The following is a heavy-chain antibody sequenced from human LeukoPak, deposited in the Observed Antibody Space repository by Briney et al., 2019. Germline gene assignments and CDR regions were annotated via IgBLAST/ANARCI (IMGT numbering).Heavy chain of an antibody. Sequence: PGGSLRLPCAASGFTFSNYWMHWVRQAPGKGLVWVSRINSDGINTSYADSVKGRFTISRDNAKNTLNLQMNSLRAEDTAVYYCARDLGQYYDTSDNWFDPWGHGTLVTVSS. J-gene: IGHJ5*02. D-gene: IGHD3-22*01. CDR3: ARDLGQYYDTSDNWFDP. CDR1: GFTFSNYW. CDR2: INSDGINT. V-gene: IGHV3-74*01.